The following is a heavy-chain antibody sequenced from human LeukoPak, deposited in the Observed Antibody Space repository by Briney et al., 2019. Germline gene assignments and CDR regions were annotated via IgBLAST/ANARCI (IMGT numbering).Heavy chain of an antibody. J-gene: IGHJ4*02. CDR2: IKQDGTEK. CDR3: ARGGGCPDY. Sequence: GGSLRLSCAASEFTFSSSWMSWVRQAPGKGLEWVANIKQDGTEKYYVDSLKGRFTISRDNAKNSLYLQMNSLTAEDTAVYYCARGGGCPDYWAREPWSPSPQ. D-gene: IGHD2-15*01. CDR1: EFTFSSSW. V-gene: IGHV3-7*04.